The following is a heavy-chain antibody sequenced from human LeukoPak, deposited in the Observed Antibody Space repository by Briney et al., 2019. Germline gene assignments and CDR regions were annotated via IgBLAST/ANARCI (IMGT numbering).Heavy chain of an antibody. CDR2: IYYSGST. Sequence: SETLSLTCTVSGGSISSGGYYWSWIRQHLGKGLEWIGYIYYSGSTYYNPSLKSRVTISVDTSKNQFSLKLSSVTAADTAVYYCARGEMATIDYWGQGTLVTVSS. V-gene: IGHV4-31*03. D-gene: IGHD5-24*01. CDR3: ARGEMATIDY. J-gene: IGHJ4*02. CDR1: GGSISSGGYY.